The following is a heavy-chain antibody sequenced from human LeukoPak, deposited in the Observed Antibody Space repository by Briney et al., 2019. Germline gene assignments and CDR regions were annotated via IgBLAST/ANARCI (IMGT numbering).Heavy chain of an antibody. CDR3: AKDEGDGYNEGAFDI. J-gene: IGHJ3*02. CDR1: GFTFSSYA. Sequence: GGSLRLSCAASGFTFSSYAMSWVRQAPGKGLEWVSGISWNSGSIGYADSVKGRFTISRDNVKNSLYLQMNSLRAEDTALYYCAKDEGDGYNEGAFDIWGQGTMVTVSS. D-gene: IGHD5-12*01. CDR2: ISWNSGSI. V-gene: IGHV3-9*01.